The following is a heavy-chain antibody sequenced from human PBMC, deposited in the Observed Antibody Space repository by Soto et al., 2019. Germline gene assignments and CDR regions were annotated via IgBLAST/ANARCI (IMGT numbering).Heavy chain of an antibody. Sequence: SETLSLTCAVYGGSFSGYYWSWIRQPPGKGLEWIGEINHSGSTNYNPSLKSRVTISVDTSKNQFSLKLSSVTAADTAVYYCATSLNPLGYCSGGSCQTLDYWGQGTLVTVSS. J-gene: IGHJ4*02. CDR1: GGSFSGYY. V-gene: IGHV4-34*01. D-gene: IGHD2-15*01. CDR2: INHSGST. CDR3: ATSLNPLGYCSGGSCQTLDY.